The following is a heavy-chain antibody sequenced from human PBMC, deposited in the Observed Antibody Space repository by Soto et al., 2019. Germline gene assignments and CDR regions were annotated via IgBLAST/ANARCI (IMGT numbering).Heavy chain of an antibody. V-gene: IGHV1-3*01. CDR3: ARGTVVTHFDY. CDR1: GYSFTSYA. CDR2: INAGNGNT. J-gene: IGHJ4*02. Sequence: GTSVKVSCEACGYSFTSYAMHWVRQAPGQRLEWMGWINAGNGNTKYSQKFQGRVTITRDTSASTAYMELSSLRSEDTAVYYCARGTVVTHFDYWGQGTLVTVSS. D-gene: IGHD2-15*01.